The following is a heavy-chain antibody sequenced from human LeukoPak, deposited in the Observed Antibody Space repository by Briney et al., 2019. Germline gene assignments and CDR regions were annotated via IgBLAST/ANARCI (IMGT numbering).Heavy chain of an antibody. D-gene: IGHD6-19*01. Sequence: PGGSLRLSCAASGFTFSSYEMNWVRQAPGKGLEWVSYISSSSSTIYYADSVKGRFTISRDNAKNSLYLQMNSLRAEDTAVYYCARDPGGSGWSDHFDYWGQGTLVTVSS. V-gene: IGHV3-48*01. J-gene: IGHJ4*02. CDR3: ARDPGGSGWSDHFDY. CDR1: GFTFSSYE. CDR2: ISSSSSTI.